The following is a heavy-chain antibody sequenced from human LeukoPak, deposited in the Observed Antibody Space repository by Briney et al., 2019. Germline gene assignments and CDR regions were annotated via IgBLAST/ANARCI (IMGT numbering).Heavy chain of an antibody. V-gene: IGHV3-23*01. CDR3: AKHRFESGGYHSTD. Sequence: GGSLRLSCAASGFTFSSYAMSWVRQAPGKGLEWVSTISSSGGSTFYADSVKGRFTISRDNSKNTLYLQMNSLRDEDTAVYYCAKHRFESGGYHSTDWGQGTLVTVSS. CDR2: ISSSGGST. D-gene: IGHD3-22*01. CDR1: GFTFSSYA. J-gene: IGHJ4*02.